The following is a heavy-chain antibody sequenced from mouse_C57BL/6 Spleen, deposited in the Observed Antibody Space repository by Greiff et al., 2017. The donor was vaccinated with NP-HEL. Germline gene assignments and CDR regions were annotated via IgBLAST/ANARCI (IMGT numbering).Heavy chain of an antibody. D-gene: IGHD1-1*01. CDR3: ARRYYGSSYDYFDY. J-gene: IGHJ2*01. CDR2: IDPSDRYT. Sequence: VQLQQSGAELVKPGASVKLSCKASGYTFTSYWMQWVKQRPGQGLEWIGEIDPSDRYTNYNQKFKGKATMTVDTASSTAYMQLSSLTSADSAVYYCARRYYGSSYDYFDYWGQGTTLTVSS. CDR1: GYTFTSYW. V-gene: IGHV1-50*01.